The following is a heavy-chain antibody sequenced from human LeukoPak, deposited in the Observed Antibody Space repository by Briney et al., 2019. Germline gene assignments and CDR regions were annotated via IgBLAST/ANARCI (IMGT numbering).Heavy chain of an antibody. V-gene: IGHV4-59*04. D-gene: IGHD6-13*01. CDR3: AGAGIAAADNYWFDP. Sequence: SETLSLTCNVSGGSISSYYWNWIRQPPGKGLEWIGSIYHSGSTYYNPSLKSRVTISVDTSKNQFSLKLSSVTAADTAVYYCAGAGIAAADNYWFDPWGQGTLVTVSS. J-gene: IGHJ5*02. CDR2: IYHSGST. CDR1: GGSISSYY.